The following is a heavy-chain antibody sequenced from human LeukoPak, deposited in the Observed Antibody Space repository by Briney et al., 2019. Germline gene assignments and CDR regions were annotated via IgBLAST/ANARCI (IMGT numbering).Heavy chain of an antibody. D-gene: IGHD5-18*01. Sequence: PSETLSLTCTVSGDSFTSVTDYWAWIRQPPGKGLEWIASGDYSGGTYYNPSLESRVTISVDTSKNQFSLKLSSVTAADTAVYYCARAGYSYGDPYYYYYMDVWGKGTTVTVSS. CDR3: ARAGYSYGDPYYYYYMDV. V-gene: IGHV4-39*07. J-gene: IGHJ6*03. CDR2: GDYSGGT. CDR1: GDSFTSVTDY.